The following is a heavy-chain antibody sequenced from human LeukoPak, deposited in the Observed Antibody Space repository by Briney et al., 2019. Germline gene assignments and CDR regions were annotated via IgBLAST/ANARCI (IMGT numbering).Heavy chain of an antibody. Sequence: ASVTVSCTVSGYTLTELSMHWVRQAPGEGLEWMGGFDPEDGETIYAQKFQGRVTMTEDTSTDTAYMELSSLRSEDTAVYYCATGYGEPSFDYWGQGTLVTVSS. V-gene: IGHV1-24*01. CDR2: FDPEDGET. J-gene: IGHJ4*02. CDR1: GYTLTELS. D-gene: IGHD4-17*01. CDR3: ATGYGEPSFDY.